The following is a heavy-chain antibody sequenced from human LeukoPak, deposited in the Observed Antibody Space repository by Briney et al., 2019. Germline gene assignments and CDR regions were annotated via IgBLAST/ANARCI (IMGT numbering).Heavy chain of an antibody. CDR2: ISGSGGST. D-gene: IGHD6-13*01. CDR1: GFAFSSYA. Sequence: SGGSLRLSCAASGFAFSSYAMSWVRQAPGKGLQWVSGISGSGGSTYYADSVKGRFTISRDNSKNTLYLQMNSLRAEDTAVYYCAKGYSSSWLLFDYWGQGTLVTVSS. V-gene: IGHV3-23*01. J-gene: IGHJ4*02. CDR3: AKGYSSSWLLFDY.